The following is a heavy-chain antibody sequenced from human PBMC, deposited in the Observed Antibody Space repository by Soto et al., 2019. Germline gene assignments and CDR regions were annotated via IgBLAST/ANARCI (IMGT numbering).Heavy chain of an antibody. V-gene: IGHV4-31*03. Sequence: QVQLQESGPGLVKPSQTLSLTCTVSGGSISSGGYYWSWIRQHPGKGLEWIGYIYYSGSTYYNPSLKSRVTISVDTSKNKFSLKVSSVTAADTAVYYCARDVNYYGSGGVDYWGQGTLVTVSS. CDR2: IYYSGST. D-gene: IGHD3-10*01. CDR3: ARDVNYYGSGGVDY. CDR1: GGSISSGGYY. J-gene: IGHJ4*02.